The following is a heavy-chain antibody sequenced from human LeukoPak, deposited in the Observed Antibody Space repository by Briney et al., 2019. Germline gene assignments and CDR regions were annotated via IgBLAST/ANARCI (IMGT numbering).Heavy chain of an antibody. J-gene: IGHJ4*02. CDR3: ARAAGGSCYPYCDFDY. CDR1: GFTFSSYW. Sequence: QTGGSLRLSCAASGFTFSSYWMHWVRQAPGKGLVWVSRINSDGSSTSYADSVKGRFTISRDNAKNTLYLQMNSLRAEDTAVYYCARAAGGSCYPYCDFDYWGQGTLVTVSS. V-gene: IGHV3-74*01. CDR2: INSDGSST. D-gene: IGHD2-15*01.